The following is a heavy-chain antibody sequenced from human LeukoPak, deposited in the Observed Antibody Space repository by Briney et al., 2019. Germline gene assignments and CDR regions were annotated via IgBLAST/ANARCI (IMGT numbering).Heavy chain of an antibody. Sequence: PSETLSLTCAVYGGSFSGYYWSWIRQTPGKGLEWIGEINHSGSTNYNPSLKSRVTISVDTSKNQFSLKLSSVTAADTAVYYCARVRLAEVPAAMTPNYFDYWGQGTLVTVSS. V-gene: IGHV4-34*01. CDR1: GGSFSGYY. J-gene: IGHJ4*02. D-gene: IGHD2-2*01. CDR3: ARVRLAEVPAAMTPNYFDY. CDR2: INHSGST.